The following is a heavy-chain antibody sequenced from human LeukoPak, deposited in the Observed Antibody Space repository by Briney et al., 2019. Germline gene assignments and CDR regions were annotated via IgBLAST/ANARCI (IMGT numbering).Heavy chain of an antibody. CDR3: ARGPRYCSGGSCTKGEDY. J-gene: IGHJ4*02. V-gene: IGHV1-2*02. Sequence: ASVKVSCKASGYTFTSYYMHWVRQAPGQGLEWMGIINPSGGSTNYAQKFQGRVTMTRDTSISTAYMELSRLRSDDTAVYYCARGPRYCSGGSCTKGEDYWGQGTLVTVSS. CDR2: INPSGGST. D-gene: IGHD2-15*01. CDR1: GYTFTSYY.